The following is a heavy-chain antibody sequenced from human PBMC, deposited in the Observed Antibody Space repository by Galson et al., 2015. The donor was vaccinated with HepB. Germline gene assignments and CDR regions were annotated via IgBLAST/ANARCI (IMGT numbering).Heavy chain of an antibody. CDR1: GYTFINYG. CDR3: ARVVRGGASYFDY. Sequence: SVKVSCKASGYTFINYGIGWVRQAPGQGLEWMGWISAYNGYTNYEQRFQGRVTMTTDTSTSTAYMALRSLRSDDTAVYYCARVVRGGASYFDYWGQGTLVTVSS. D-gene: IGHD4-23*01. V-gene: IGHV1-18*01. CDR2: ISAYNGYT. J-gene: IGHJ4*02.